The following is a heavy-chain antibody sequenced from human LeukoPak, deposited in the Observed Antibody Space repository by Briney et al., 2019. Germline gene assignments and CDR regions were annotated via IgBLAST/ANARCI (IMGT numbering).Heavy chain of an antibody. D-gene: IGHD6-19*01. CDR3: AKDISRDHSSGWNYFDY. V-gene: IGHV3-33*06. J-gene: IGHJ4*02. Sequence: QPGRSLRLSCAASGFTFSSYGMHWVRQAPGKGLEWVAVIWYDGSNKYYADSVKGRFTISRDNSKNTLYLQMNSLRAEDTALYYCAKDISRDHSSGWNYFDYWGQGTLVTVSS. CDR1: GFTFSSYG. CDR2: IWYDGSNK.